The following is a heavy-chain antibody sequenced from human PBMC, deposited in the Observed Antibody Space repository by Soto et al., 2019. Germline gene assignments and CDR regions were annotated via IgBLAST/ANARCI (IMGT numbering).Heavy chain of an antibody. V-gene: IGHV1-2*02. CDR3: ARQLAYCGGDCYTEPTDY. J-gene: IGHJ4*02. D-gene: IGHD2-21*02. Sequence: ASVKVSCKTSGYTFTAYYLHWVRQAPGQGLEWMGWVNPKTGDTKYAQRFQGRVTMTRDTSISTAYMDLGRLTSDDTAFYFCARQLAYCGGDCYTEPTDYWGQGTLVTVSS. CDR2: VNPKTGDT. CDR1: GYTFTAYY.